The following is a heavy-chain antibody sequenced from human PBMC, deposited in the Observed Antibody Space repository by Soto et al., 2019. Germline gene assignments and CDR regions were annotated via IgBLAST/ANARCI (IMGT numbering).Heavy chain of an antibody. J-gene: IGHJ5*02. CDR1: GFTFSSYA. V-gene: IGHV3-23*01. Sequence: GGSLRLSCAASGFTFSSYAMSWVRQAPGKGLEWVSAISGSGGSTYYADSVKGRFTISRDNSKNTLYLQMNSLRAEDTAVYYCEKATYSSGLEKWFDPWGQGTLVTVSS. CDR2: ISGSGGST. D-gene: IGHD6-19*01. CDR3: EKATYSSGLEKWFDP.